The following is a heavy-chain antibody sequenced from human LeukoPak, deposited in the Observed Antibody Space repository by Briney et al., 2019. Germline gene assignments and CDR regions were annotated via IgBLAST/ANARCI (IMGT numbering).Heavy chain of an antibody. V-gene: IGHV1-2*06. Sequence: GASVKVSCKASGYTFTGYYMHWVRQAPGQGLEWMGRINPNSGGTNYAQKFQGRVTMTRDTSISTAYMELSRLRSDDTAVYYCARLPPTYYDFWSGSDYFDYWGQGTLVTVSS. D-gene: IGHD3-3*01. J-gene: IGHJ4*02. CDR3: ARLPPTYYDFWSGSDYFDY. CDR1: GYTFTGYY. CDR2: INPNSGGT.